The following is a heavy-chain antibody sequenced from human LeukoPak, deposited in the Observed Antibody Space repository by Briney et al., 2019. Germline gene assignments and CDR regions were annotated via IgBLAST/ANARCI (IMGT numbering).Heavy chain of an antibody. V-gene: IGHV1-69*13. J-gene: IGHJ4*02. CDR1: GGAFSSYD. Sequence: SVKVSCKTSGGAFSSYDISWLRQAPGQGLEWMGGITPIFGTANYAQKFQGRVTITVVESMSTAYMELSSLRSEDTAVYYCARGWLAETTVVTPYNYWGQGTLVTVSS. CDR3: ARGWLAETTVVTPYNY. D-gene: IGHD4-23*01. CDR2: ITPIFGTA.